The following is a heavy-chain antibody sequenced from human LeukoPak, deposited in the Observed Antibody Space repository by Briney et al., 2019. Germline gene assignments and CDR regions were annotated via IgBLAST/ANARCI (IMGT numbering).Heavy chain of an antibody. CDR1: GFTFSTYA. D-gene: IGHD2-21*02. CDR2: MSYDGSSK. J-gene: IGHJ4*02. Sequence: GGSLRLSCAASGFTFSTYAMHWVRQAPGKGLEWVAVMSYDGSSKYYADSVKGRFTISRDNSKNMLYLQMNSLRAEDTAVYYCAKDGPNVPIVVVTRYFDYWGQGTLVTVSS. V-gene: IGHV3-30*18. CDR3: AKDGPNVPIVVVTRYFDY.